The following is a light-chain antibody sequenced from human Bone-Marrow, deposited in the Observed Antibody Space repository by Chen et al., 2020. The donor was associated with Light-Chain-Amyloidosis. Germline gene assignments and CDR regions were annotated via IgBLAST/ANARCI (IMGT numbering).Light chain of an antibody. V-gene: IGLV3-21*02. CDR3: QVWDRSSDRPL. Sequence: SYVPTQPSSVSVAPGQTVTIARGGNNIGSTSVHWYQQTPGQAPLLVVYDDSARPSGIPERLSGANSGNAAPLTIGRVEGGDEAEYYCQVWDRSSDRPLFGGGTKLTVL. J-gene: IGLJ3*02. CDR1: NIGSTS. CDR2: DDS.